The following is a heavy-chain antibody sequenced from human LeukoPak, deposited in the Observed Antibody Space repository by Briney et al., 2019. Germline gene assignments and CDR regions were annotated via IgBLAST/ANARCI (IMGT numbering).Heavy chain of an antibody. Sequence: ASVKVSCKASGYTFTSYGISWVRQAPGQGLEWMGWVSTYNGNTNYAHNLQGRVTMTTDTSTSTAYMELRSLRSDDTAVYYCTRDYSSGWPNFDYWGQGTLVTVSS. CDR1: GYTFTSYG. J-gene: IGHJ4*02. CDR2: VSTYNGNT. D-gene: IGHD6-19*01. V-gene: IGHV1-18*01. CDR3: TRDYSSGWPNFDY.